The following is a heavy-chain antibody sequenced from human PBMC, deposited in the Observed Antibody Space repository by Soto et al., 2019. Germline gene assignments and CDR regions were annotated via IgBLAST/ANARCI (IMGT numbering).Heavy chain of an antibody. CDR1: GGSISSGDYY. J-gene: IGHJ5*02. CDR2: IYYSGST. Sequence: SETLSLTCTVSGGSISSGDYYWSWIRQPPGKGLDWIGYIYYSGSTYYNPSLKSRVTISVDTSKNQFSLKLSSVTAADTAVYYCARESSGNYDFWSSYYVWFDPWGQGTLVTVSS. D-gene: IGHD3-3*01. CDR3: ARESSGNYDFWSSYYVWFDP. V-gene: IGHV4-30-4*01.